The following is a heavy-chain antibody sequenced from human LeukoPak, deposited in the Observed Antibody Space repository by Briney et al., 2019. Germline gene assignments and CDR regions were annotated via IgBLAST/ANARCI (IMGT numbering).Heavy chain of an antibody. V-gene: IGHV4-59*01. CDR3: ARLGKSRGELSLRNYYFDY. CDR2: IYYSGST. D-gene: IGHD3-16*02. Sequence: PETLSLTCTVSGGSISSYYWSWIQQPPGKGLEWIGYIYYSGSTNYNPSLKSRVAISVDTSKNQFSLKLSSVTAADTAVYYCARLGKSRGELSLRNYYFDYWGQGTLVTVSS. J-gene: IGHJ4*02. CDR1: GGSISSYY.